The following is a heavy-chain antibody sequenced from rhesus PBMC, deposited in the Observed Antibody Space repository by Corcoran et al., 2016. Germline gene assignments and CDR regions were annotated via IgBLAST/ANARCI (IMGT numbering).Heavy chain of an antibody. CDR1: GGSVRRSTW. CDR3: ARSDWSGIPDY. D-gene: IGHD3-22*01. Sequence: QVQLPESGPGLVKPSETLSLTCDVSGGSVRRSTWWRWLRQPPGKGLGWIWYISGSSGSTYYNPSLKSRVTISTDTSKNQFSLKLSSVTAADTAVYYCARSDWSGIPDYWGQGVLVTVSS. CDR2: ISGSSGST. V-gene: IGHV4-65*01. J-gene: IGHJ4*01.